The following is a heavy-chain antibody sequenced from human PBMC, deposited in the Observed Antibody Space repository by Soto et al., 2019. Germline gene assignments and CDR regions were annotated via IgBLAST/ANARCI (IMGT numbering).Heavy chain of an antibody. V-gene: IGHV3-21*01. D-gene: IGHD2-8*01. J-gene: IGHJ4*02. Sequence: QLVESGGGLVKPGESLRLSCAASGFTFRSYSMSWVRQAPGKGLEWVSSISSGSGGIYYADSLKGRVTVSRDNAKNALYLQMNSLRVEDTAVYYWAVRYCSKGLCPFDSWGQGTLVTVSS. CDR1: GFTFRSYS. CDR2: ISSGSGGI. CDR3: AVRYCSKGLCPFDS.